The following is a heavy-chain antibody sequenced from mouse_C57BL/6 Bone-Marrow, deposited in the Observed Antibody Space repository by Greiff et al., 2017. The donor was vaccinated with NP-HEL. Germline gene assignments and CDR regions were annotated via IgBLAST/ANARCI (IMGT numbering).Heavy chain of an antibody. CDR3: ARMSSTVVATISYYAMDY. Sequence: QVTLKVSGPGILQPSQTLSLTCSFSGFSLSTFGMGVGWIRQPSGKGLEWLARIWWDDDKYYNPALKSRLTISKDTSKNQVFLKIANVDTADTATYYCARMSSTVVATISYYAMDYWGQGTSVTVSS. CDR1: GFSLSTFGMG. V-gene: IGHV8-8*01. CDR2: IWWDDDK. J-gene: IGHJ4*01. D-gene: IGHD1-1*01.